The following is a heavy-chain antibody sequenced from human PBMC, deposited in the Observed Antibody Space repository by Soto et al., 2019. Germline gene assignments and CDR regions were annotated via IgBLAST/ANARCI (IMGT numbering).Heavy chain of an antibody. D-gene: IGHD2-2*01. CDR2: IYYSGST. V-gene: IGHV4-59*01. CDR3: ARDRDYCSSTSCQRNNWFDP. Sequence: SETLCLTCTVSGGSISSYYWRWIRQPPGKGLEWIGYIYYSGSTNYNPSLKSRVTISVDTSKNQFSLKLSSVTAADTAVYYCARDRDYCSSTSCQRNNWFDPWGQGTLVTVSS. CDR1: GGSISSYY. J-gene: IGHJ5*02.